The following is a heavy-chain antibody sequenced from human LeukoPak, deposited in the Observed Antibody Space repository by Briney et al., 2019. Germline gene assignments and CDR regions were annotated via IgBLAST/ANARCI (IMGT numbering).Heavy chain of an antibody. J-gene: IGHJ4*02. V-gene: IGHV3-74*01. CDR1: GFTFSDSW. Sequence: PGGSLRLSCGASGFTFSDSWMHWVRQAPGKGLVWVSYMNGDGSTISHADSVEGRFTMSRDNAKNTLHLQMNSLRDDDTAVYFCVRVTSYWYGVDYWGRGTLVTVSS. D-gene: IGHD2-8*02. CDR2: MNGDGSTI. CDR3: VRVTSYWYGVDY.